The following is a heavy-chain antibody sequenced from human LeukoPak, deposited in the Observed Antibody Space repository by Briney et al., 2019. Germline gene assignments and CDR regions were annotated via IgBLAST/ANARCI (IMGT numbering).Heavy chain of an antibody. V-gene: IGHV3-23*01. J-gene: IGHJ4*02. Sequence: PGGSLRLSCAASGFTFSSYAMSWVRQAPGKGLEWVSAISGSGGSTYYADSVKGRFNISRDNSKNTLYLQMNSLRAEDTAVYYCAKDPLRHSSGWFDYWGQGTLVTVSS. D-gene: IGHD6-19*01. CDR1: GFTFSSYA. CDR2: ISGSGGST. CDR3: AKDPLRHSSGWFDY.